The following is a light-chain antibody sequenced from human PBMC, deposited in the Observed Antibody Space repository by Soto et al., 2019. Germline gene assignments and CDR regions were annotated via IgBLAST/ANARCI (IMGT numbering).Light chain of an antibody. Sequence: IQLTQSPSSLSASVGDRVTITCRASQGIGRFLNWYQQKPGKAPALLIYAASSLQSGVPSRFSGSGSGTDFTLTISSLQPEDFATYYCQQSYSPPPITFGQGTRLEIK. CDR1: QGIGRF. CDR2: AAS. J-gene: IGKJ5*01. CDR3: QQSYSPPPIT. V-gene: IGKV1-39*01.